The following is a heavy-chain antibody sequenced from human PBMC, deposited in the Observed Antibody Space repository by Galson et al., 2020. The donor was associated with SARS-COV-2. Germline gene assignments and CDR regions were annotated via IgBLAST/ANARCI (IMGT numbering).Heavy chain of an antibody. CDR1: GGTFSSYA. CDR3: ARSSGDDIVVGTEGWFDP. CDR2: IIPIFGTA. J-gene: IGHJ5*02. V-gene: IGHV1-69*06. D-gene: IGHD2-21*02. Sequence: ASVKVSCKASGGTFSSYAISWVRQAPGQGLEWMGRIIPIFGTANYAQKFQGRVTITADTSTSTAYMELSSLRSEDTAVYYCARSSGDDIVVGTEGWFDPWGQGTLVTVSS.